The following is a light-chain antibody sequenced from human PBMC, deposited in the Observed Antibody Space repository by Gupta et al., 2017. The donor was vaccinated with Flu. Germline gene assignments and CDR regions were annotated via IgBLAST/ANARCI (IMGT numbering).Light chain of an antibody. CDR2: ASA. CDR3: LQHNSFPLS. V-gene: IGKV1-17*01. CDR1: QDIRND. Sequence: DIQMTQSPSSLSASVGDRVALTCRASQDIRNDLDWYQQKPGKAPKRLIYASASLQSGVPSRFSGSGSGTXFTLIIXSLQPEDFATYYCLQHNSFPLSFGXGTKLEI. J-gene: IGKJ2*03.